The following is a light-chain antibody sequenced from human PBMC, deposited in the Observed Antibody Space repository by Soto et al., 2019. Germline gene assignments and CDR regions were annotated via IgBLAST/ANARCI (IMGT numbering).Light chain of an antibody. CDR2: YDD. CDR1: SSNIGNNA. CDR3: AAWDDSLNAWV. V-gene: IGLV1-36*01. Sequence: QSVLTQPPSVSEAPRQRVTISCSGSSSNIGNNAVNWYQQLPGKAPKLLIYYDDLLPSGVSDRFSGSKSGTSASLAISGLQSEDEADYNCAAWDDSLNAWVFGGGNKLTVL. J-gene: IGLJ3*02.